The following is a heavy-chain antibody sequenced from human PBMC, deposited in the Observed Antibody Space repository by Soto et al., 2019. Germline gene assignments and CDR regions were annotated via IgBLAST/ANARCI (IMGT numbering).Heavy chain of an antibody. CDR3: EKAGNHSSQLEGYFDY. V-gene: IGHV3-23*01. Sequence: GGSLRLSCAASGFTFSSYAMSWVRQAPGKGLEWVSAISGSGGSTYYADSVKGRFTISRDNSKNTLYLQMNSLRAEETAVYYCEKAGNHSSQLEGYFDYWGQGTLVTVSS. D-gene: IGHD3-22*01. J-gene: IGHJ4*02. CDR1: GFTFSSYA. CDR2: ISGSGGST.